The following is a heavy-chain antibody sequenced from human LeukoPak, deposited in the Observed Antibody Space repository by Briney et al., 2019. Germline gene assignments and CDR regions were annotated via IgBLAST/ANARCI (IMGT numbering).Heavy chain of an antibody. J-gene: IGHJ5*02. CDR2: INHSGST. Sequence: PSETLSLTCAVYGGSFSGYYWSWIRQPPGKGLEWIGEINHSGSTNYNPSPKSRVTISVDTSKNQFSLKLSSVTAADTAVYYCARGVPAAIFRYNWFDPWGQGTLVTVSS. D-gene: IGHD2-2*01. CDR1: GGSFSGYY. CDR3: ARGVPAAIFRYNWFDP. V-gene: IGHV4-34*01.